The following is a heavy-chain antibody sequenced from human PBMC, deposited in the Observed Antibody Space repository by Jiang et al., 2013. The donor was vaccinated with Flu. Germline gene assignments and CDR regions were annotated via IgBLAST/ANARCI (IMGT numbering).Heavy chain of an antibody. V-gene: IGHV4-31*02. Sequence: GKGPGVDWVHLLHGSTYYNRTLKSRVTISVDTSKNQXSLKLSSVTAADTAVYYCARDLTAGGYPTYYFDYWGQGTLVTVSS. CDR2: LLHGST. D-gene: IGHD3-22*01. J-gene: IGHJ4*02. CDR3: ARDLTAGGYPTYYFDY.